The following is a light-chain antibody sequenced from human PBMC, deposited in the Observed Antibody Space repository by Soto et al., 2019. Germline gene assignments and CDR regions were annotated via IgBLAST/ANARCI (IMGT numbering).Light chain of an antibody. CDR1: QIVSSY. V-gene: IGKV3-11*01. J-gene: IGKJ1*01. CDR2: DAS. CDR3: QQRSNWPPLWT. Sequence: IVFAQSPATLSLSPGERATLSFRASQIVSSYLAWYQQKPGQAPRLLIYDASNRATGIPARFSGSGSGTDFTLTISSLEPEDFAVYYCQQRSNWPPLWTFGQGTKVDIK.